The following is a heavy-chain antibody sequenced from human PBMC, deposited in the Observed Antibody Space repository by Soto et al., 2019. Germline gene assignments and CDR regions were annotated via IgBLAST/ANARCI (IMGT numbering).Heavy chain of an antibody. CDR3: ARLIGNSWFPG. V-gene: IGHV6-1*01. CDR1: GDSVSSNSVT. D-gene: IGHD6-13*01. J-gene: IGHJ4*02. Sequence: QVQLQQSGPGLVKPSQTLSLTCAISGDSVSSNSVTWDWIRQSPSRGLEWLGRTYYRSKWYNDYAVSVRSRITINPDTSKNQFSLQLNSVTPDDTAVYYCARLIGNSWFPGWGQGTLVIVSS. CDR2: TYYRSKWYN.